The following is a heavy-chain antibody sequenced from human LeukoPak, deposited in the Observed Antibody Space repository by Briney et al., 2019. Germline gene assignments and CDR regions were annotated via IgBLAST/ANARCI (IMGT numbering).Heavy chain of an antibody. D-gene: IGHD6-19*01. CDR2: INPSDGST. V-gene: IGHV1-46*04. Sequence: GASVKVSCKASGYTFTSYYMHWVRQAPGQGLEWMGIINPSDGSTNYARNLQGRVTMTRDTSTSTVYMELSSLRSEDTAVYYCARVVADSSGWETLDYWGQGTLVTVSS. J-gene: IGHJ4*02. CDR1: GYTFTSYY. CDR3: ARVVADSSGWETLDY.